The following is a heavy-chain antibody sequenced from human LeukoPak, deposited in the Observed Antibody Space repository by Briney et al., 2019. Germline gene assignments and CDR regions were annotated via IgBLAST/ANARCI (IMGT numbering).Heavy chain of an antibody. V-gene: IGHV3-7*03. CDR3: VSGSGWIFDY. CDR1: GLRFSSYW. J-gene: IGHJ4*02. Sequence: GGSLTLSCAASGLRFSSYWMDWVRQAPGKGLEWVAHIKEDGSGEYYVDSVKGRFTISIGNAKNSMYLQMNSLRVEDTAIYYCVSGSGWIFDYWGQGTLVTVSS. CDR2: IKEDGSGE. D-gene: IGHD6-19*01.